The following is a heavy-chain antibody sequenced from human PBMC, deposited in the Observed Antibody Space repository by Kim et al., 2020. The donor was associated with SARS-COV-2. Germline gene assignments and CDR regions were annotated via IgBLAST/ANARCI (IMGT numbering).Heavy chain of an antibody. D-gene: IGHD3-22*01. V-gene: IGHV3-30*18. CDR1: GFTFSSYG. Sequence: GGSLRLSCAASGFTFSSYGMHWVRQAPGKGLEWVAVISYDGSNKYYADSVKGRFTISRDNSKNTLYLQMNSLRAEDTAVYYCAKGPHSGYYFDYWGPGTLVAVSS. CDR3: AKGPHSGYYFDY. J-gene: IGHJ4*02. CDR2: ISYDGSNK.